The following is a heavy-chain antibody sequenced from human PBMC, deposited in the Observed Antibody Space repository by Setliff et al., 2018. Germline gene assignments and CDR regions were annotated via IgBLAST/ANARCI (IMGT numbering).Heavy chain of an antibody. Sequence: RLSCAASGFTFSSYAMSWVRQAPGKGLEWVSSISNSGGSTFYADSVKGRFTISRDNSKNTLYVQMNSLRAEDTAVYYCAKSYGSGSYRPLFDYWGQGTLVTVSS. CDR2: ISNSGGST. CDR1: GFTFSSYA. V-gene: IGHV3-23*01. J-gene: IGHJ4*02. CDR3: AKSYGSGSYRPLFDY. D-gene: IGHD3-10*01.